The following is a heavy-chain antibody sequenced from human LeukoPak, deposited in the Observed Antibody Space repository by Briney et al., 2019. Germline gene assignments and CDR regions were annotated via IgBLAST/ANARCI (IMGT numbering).Heavy chain of an antibody. CDR2: IYTSGST. CDR1: GGSISSGSYY. CDR3: ARSRGYSYGPRQAFDI. J-gene: IGHJ3*02. D-gene: IGHD5-18*01. V-gene: IGHV4-61*02. Sequence: TPETLSLTCTVSGGSISSGSYYWSWIRQPAGKGLEWIGRIYTSGSTNYNPSLKSRVTISVDTSKNQFSLKLSSVTAADTAVYYCARSRGYSYGPRQAFDIWGQGTMVTVSS.